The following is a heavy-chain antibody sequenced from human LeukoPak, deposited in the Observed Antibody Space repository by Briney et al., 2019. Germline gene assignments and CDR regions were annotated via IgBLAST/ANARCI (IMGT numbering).Heavy chain of an antibody. CDR1: GFTFSSYS. J-gene: IGHJ4*02. D-gene: IGHD6-19*01. CDR2: ISSSGSTI. CDR3: ARGGPNSGWEYY. Sequence: GGSLRLSCAASGFTFSSYSMNWVRQAPGKGLEWVSYISSSGSTIYSADSVKGRFTISRDNAKNSLYLQMNSLRAEDTAVYYCARGGPNSGWEYYWGQGTLVTVSS. V-gene: IGHV3-48*04.